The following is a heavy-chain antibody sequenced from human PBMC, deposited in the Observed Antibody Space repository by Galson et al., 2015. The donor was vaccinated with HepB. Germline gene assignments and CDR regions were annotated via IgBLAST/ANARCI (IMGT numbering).Heavy chain of an antibody. CDR2: ISSSSSTI. J-gene: IGHJ3*02. Sequence: SLRLSCAASGFTFSSYSMNWVRQAPGKGLEWVSYISSSSSTIYYADSVKGRFTISRDNAKNSLYLQMNSLRDEDTAVYYCARDLRYSGYVEPYDAFDIWGQGTMVTVSS. D-gene: IGHD5-12*01. CDR1: GFTFSSYS. V-gene: IGHV3-48*02. CDR3: ARDLRYSGYVEPYDAFDI.